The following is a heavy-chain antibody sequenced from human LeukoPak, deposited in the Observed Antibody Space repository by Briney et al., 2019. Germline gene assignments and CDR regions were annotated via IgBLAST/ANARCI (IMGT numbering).Heavy chain of an antibody. Sequence: GGSLRLSCAASGFTFSSYSMNWVRQAPGKGLEWVSSISSSSSYIYYADSVKGRFTISRDNAKNSLYLQMNSLRAEDTAVYYRARVAGYSYGDDYWGQGTLVTVSS. CDR3: ARVAGYSYGDDY. CDR1: GFTFSSYS. D-gene: IGHD5-18*01. J-gene: IGHJ4*02. V-gene: IGHV3-21*01. CDR2: ISSSSSYI.